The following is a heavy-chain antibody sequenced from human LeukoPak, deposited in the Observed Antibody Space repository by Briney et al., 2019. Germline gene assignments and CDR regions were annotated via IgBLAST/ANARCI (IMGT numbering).Heavy chain of an antibody. V-gene: IGHV3-30*02. Sequence: GGSLRLSCAGSGSSFSSYGMHWVRQAPGKGLEWMAFIRSDGSNKYYADSVKGRFTISRDNSKNTLYLQMNSLRAEDTAVYYCARILDSAWGELGYWGQGTLVTVSS. D-gene: IGHD6-19*01. CDR2: IRSDGSNK. CDR3: ARILDSAWGELGY. CDR1: GSSFSSYG. J-gene: IGHJ4*02.